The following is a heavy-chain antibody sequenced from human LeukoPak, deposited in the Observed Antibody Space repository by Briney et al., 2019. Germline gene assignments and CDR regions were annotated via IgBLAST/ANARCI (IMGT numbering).Heavy chain of an antibody. V-gene: IGHV1-18*01. CDR3: ARDRGYCTNGVCYYFDY. Sequence: GASVKVSCKXSGYTFTSYGISWVRQAPGQGLEWMGWISAYNGNTNYSQKLQGRVTMTTDTSTSTAYMELRSLRSDDTAVYYCARDRGYCTNGVCYYFDYWGQGTLVTVSS. J-gene: IGHJ4*02. D-gene: IGHD2-8*01. CDR2: ISAYNGNT. CDR1: GYTFTSYG.